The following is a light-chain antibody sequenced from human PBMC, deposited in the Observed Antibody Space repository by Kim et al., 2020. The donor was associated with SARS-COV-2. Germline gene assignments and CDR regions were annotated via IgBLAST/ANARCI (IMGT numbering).Light chain of an antibody. J-gene: IGKJ5*01. Sequence: DIHMTQSPSTLSASVGDRVTITCQASQDIHNFLAWFQQKPGKAPKLLIYDGSNLETGVPSRFSGSGSGTDFTLTINSLQPEDIATYYCQQYNALPGTFGQGTRLESK. CDR1: QDIHNF. V-gene: IGKV1-33*01. CDR2: DGS. CDR3: QQYNALPGT.